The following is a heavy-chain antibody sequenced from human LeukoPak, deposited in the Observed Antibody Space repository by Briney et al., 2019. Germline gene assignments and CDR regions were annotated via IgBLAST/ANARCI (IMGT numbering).Heavy chain of an antibody. CDR1: GFIFTDYW. CDR3: VRNRGWPQFDN. J-gene: IGHJ4*02. CDR2: IKYDGIDK. Sequence: QSGGSLRLSCAASGFIFTDYWMNWVRQAPGKGLEWVAMIKYDGIDKQYLDSVKGRFTISRDNAKNSVYLEMNSLRAEDTAMYYCVRNRGWPQFDNWGQGTLVTVSS. V-gene: IGHV3-7*01.